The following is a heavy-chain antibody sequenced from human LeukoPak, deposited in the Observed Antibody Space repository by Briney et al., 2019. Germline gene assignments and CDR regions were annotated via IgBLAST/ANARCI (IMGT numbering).Heavy chain of an antibody. CDR2: ISANNGET. CDR1: GYTFTNYG. D-gene: IGHD2-2*01. CDR3: ARVPPSAHQLLSSDY. Sequence: ASVRVSCKASGYTFTNYGISWVRQAPGQGLEWMARISANNGETRYEQKLQGRVTMTTDASTSTAYMELRSLRSDDTAVYYCARVPPSAHQLLSSDYWGQGTLVTVSS. J-gene: IGHJ4*02. V-gene: IGHV1-18*01.